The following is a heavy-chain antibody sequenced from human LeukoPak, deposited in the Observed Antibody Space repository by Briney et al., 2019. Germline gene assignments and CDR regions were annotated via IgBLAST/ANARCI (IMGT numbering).Heavy chain of an antibody. CDR1: GGSISSYY. CDR3: ARSIYGSGSYYQPDFDY. D-gene: IGHD3-10*01. CDR2: IYTSGST. Sequence: SETLSLTCTVSGGSISSYYWSWIRQPAGKGLEWIGRIYTSGSTNYNPSLKSRVTMSVDTSKNQFSLKLSSVTAADTAVYYCARSIYGSGSYYQPDFDYWGQGTLVTVSS. J-gene: IGHJ4*02. V-gene: IGHV4-4*07.